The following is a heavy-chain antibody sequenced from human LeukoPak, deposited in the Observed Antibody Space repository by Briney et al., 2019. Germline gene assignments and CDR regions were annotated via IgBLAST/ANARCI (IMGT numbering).Heavy chain of an antibody. CDR1: GYIFTSYS. Sequence: GASVTVSCKASGYIFTSYSLHWVRQAPGQGLEWMGMINPSGDNTIYAQRFQDRVTMTRDTTTVYMELNSLRAEDTAVYYCARGTGEPSFFGVDPAGVPNDAFDIWGQGTMVTVSS. CDR3: ARGTGEPSFFGVDPAGVPNDAFDI. J-gene: IGHJ3*02. CDR2: INPSGDNT. V-gene: IGHV1-46*01. D-gene: IGHD3-3*01.